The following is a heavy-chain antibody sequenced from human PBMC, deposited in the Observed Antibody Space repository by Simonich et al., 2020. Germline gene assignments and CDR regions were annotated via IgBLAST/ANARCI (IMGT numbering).Heavy chain of an antibody. CDR2: IYYSGST. CDR1: GGPISSYY. J-gene: IGHJ4*02. CDR3: ARLPDY. Sequence: QVQLQESGPGLVKPSETLSLTCTVSGGPISSYYWSWIRQPPGKGLEWIGYIYYSGSTNSNPTLKSRVTISVDTSKTQFSLKLSSVTAADTAVYYCARLPDYWGQGTLVTVSS. V-gene: IGHV4-59*08.